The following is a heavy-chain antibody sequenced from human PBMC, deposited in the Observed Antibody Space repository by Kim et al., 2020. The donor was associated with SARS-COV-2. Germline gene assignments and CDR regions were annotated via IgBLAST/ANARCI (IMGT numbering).Heavy chain of an antibody. D-gene: IGHD3-22*01. V-gene: IGHV3-23*01. CDR2: IGVVDSVR. Sequence: GGSLRLSCVASGFSFSSHAMSWVRQAPGKGLEWVSVIGVVDSVRYYADSVKGRFTISRDNSKNTVYLQMNSLRAEDTAVYYCAKDRRADYYDGSGAFDWGQGTLVTVSS. CDR1: GFSFSSHA. J-gene: IGHJ4*02. CDR3: AKDRRADYYDGSGAFD.